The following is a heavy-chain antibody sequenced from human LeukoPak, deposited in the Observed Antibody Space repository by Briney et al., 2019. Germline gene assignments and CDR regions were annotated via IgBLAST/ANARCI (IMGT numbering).Heavy chain of an antibody. CDR1: GFTFSSYA. Sequence: PGRSLRLSCAASGFTFSSYAMHWVRQAPGKGLEWVAVISYDGSNKYYADSVKGRFTISRDNSKNTLYLQMNSLRAEDTAVYYCARVLYYYYYYGMDVWGQGTTVTVSS. V-gene: IGHV3-30-3*01. D-gene: IGHD3-16*01. J-gene: IGHJ6*02. CDR3: ARVLYYYYYYGMDV. CDR2: ISYDGSNK.